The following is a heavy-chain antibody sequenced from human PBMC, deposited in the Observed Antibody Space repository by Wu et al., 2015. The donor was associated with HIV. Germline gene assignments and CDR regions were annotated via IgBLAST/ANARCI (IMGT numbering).Heavy chain of an antibody. CDR1: GYIFSDYG. Sequence: VRLVQSGGEVKKPGASVKVACKTSGYIFSDYGINWVRQAPGQGLEWMGWISAYNGKTKYSQKFQGRVNMTTDQSTSTAYMEVRSLRSDDTAVYYCARGHYYGSSSSPMYWGLGTLVTVSS. V-gene: IGHV1-18*01. D-gene: IGHD3-22*01. CDR2: ISAYNGKT. CDR3: ARGHYYGSSSSPMY. J-gene: IGHJ4*02.